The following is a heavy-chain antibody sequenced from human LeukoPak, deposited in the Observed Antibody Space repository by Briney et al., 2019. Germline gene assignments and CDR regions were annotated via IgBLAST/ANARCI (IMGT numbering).Heavy chain of an antibody. J-gene: IGHJ4*02. D-gene: IGHD4-23*01. Sequence: GGSLRLSCAASGFTFSGYDMHWVRQAPGKGLEWVAFIRYDGSNKYYTDPVKGRFTISRDNSKNTLYLQMNSLRAEDTAVYYCARVYLYGGNPPLDYWGQGTLVTVSS. CDR1: GFTFSGYD. CDR3: ARVYLYGGNPPLDY. CDR2: IRYDGSNK. V-gene: IGHV3-30*02.